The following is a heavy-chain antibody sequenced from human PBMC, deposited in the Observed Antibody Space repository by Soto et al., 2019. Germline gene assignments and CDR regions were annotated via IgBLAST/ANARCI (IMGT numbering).Heavy chain of an antibody. D-gene: IGHD6-13*01. V-gene: IGHV4-59*01. J-gene: IGHJ6*02. CDR3: ARGIAAAVPKADFHYLYYGMDV. Sequence: SETLSLTCNVSGGSIYTYYWNWIRQSPGKGLEWIGYISDGGSTNYNPSLKSRVTISVDTSKKQVSLKLSSVSAADTAVYYCARGIAAAVPKADFHYLYYGMDVWGQGTTVTVSS. CDR2: ISDGGST. CDR1: GGSIYTYY.